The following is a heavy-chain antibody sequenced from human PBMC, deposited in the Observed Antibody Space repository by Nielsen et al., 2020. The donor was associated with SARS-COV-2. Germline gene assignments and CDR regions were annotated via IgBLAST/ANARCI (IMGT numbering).Heavy chain of an antibody. Sequence: GESLKISCAASGFTFSSYSKNWVRQAPGKGLEWVSYISSSSSTIYYADSVKGRFTISRDNAKNSLYLQMNSLRDEDTAVYYCARDGAVASYYGMDVWGQGTTVTVSS. CDR2: ISSSSSTI. CDR3: ARDGAVASYYGMDV. J-gene: IGHJ6*02. CDR1: GFTFSSYS. D-gene: IGHD6-19*01. V-gene: IGHV3-48*02.